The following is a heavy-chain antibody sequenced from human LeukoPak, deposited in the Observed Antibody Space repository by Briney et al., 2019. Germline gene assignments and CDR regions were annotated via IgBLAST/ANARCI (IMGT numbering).Heavy chain of an antibody. J-gene: IGHJ4*02. Sequence: ASVKVSCKASGYTSTSYDINWVRQATGQGLEWMGWMNPNSGNTGYAQKFQGRVTMTRNTSISTAYMELSSLRSEDTAVYYCARGRRWRDSSGYYKIDYWGQGTLVTVSS. CDR3: ARGRRWRDSSGYYKIDY. CDR2: MNPNSGNT. V-gene: IGHV1-8*01. CDR1: GYTSTSYD. D-gene: IGHD3-22*01.